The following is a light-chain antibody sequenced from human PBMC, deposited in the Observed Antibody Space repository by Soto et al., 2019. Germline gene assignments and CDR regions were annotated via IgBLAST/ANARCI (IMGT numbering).Light chain of an antibody. CDR1: SSDVGSYDY. CDR2: EVS. V-gene: IGLV2-14*01. J-gene: IGLJ1*01. Sequence: QSVLTQPASVSGSPGQSITISCTGTSSDVGSYDYVSWYQHHPGKAPKLMIYEVSNRPSGISNRFSGSQSDNTASLTISGLQAEDEADYYCSSYTSRSTLVVVTRTKLTVL. CDR3: SSYTSRSTLV.